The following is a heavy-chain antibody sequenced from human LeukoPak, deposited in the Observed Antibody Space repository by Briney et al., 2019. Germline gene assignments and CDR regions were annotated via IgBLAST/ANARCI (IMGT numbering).Heavy chain of an antibody. CDR2: ISGSGGST. D-gene: IGHD2-2*01. CDR3: AKDGGWRPAAD. J-gene: IGHJ4*02. Sequence: GGSLRLSCAASGFTFSSYAMSWVRQAPGKGLEWVSAISGSGGSTYYADSVKGRFTISRDNANNSLYLQMNSLRAADTAIYYCAKDGGWRPAADWGQGTLVTVSS. V-gene: IGHV3-23*01. CDR1: GFTFSSYA.